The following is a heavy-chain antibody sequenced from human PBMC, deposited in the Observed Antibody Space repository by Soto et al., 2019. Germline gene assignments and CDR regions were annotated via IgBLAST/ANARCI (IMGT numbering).Heavy chain of an antibody. J-gene: IGHJ4*02. CDR1: GFTFSSYG. V-gene: IGHV3-30*18. Sequence: GGSLRLSCAASGFTFSSYGMHWVRQAPGKGLEWVAVISYDGSNKYYADSVKGRFTISRDNSKNTLYLQMNSLRAEDTAVYYCAKDMEGFLLAATFDYWGQGTLVTVSS. CDR3: AKDMEGFLLAATFDY. CDR2: ISYDGSNK. D-gene: IGHD2-2*01.